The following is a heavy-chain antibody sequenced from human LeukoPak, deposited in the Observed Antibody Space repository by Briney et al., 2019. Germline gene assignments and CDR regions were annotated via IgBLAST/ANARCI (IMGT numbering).Heavy chain of an antibody. CDR1: GFNFSYYW. J-gene: IGHJ4*02. CDR2: ISTDGSNT. D-gene: IGHD3-10*01. CDR3: ARKYYYSSRIDY. V-gene: IGHV3-74*01. Sequence: PGGSLRLSCAASGFNFSYYWMDWVRQAPGKGLVWVSRISTDGSNTNYADSVKGRFTISRDNAKNTVYLQVKSLRAEDTAVYYCARKYYYSSRIDYWGQGTLVTVSS.